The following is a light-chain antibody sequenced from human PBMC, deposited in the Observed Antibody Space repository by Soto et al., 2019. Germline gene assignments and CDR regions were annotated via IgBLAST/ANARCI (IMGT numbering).Light chain of an antibody. CDR1: QCVSSY. CDR3: QQRSNWPCT. CDR2: DAS. J-gene: IGKJ2*01. Sequence: EIVLTQSPATLSLSPGERATLSCRASQCVSSYLAWYQQKPGQAPRLLIYDASNRATGIPARFSGSGSGTDFTLTIGSLEPEDFAVYYCQQRSNWPCTFGQGTKLEIK. V-gene: IGKV3-11*01.